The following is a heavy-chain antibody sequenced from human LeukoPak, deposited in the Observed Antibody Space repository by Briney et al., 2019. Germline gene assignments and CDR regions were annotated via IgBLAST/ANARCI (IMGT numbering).Heavy chain of an antibody. CDR1: GGSISSYY. CDR2: IYTSGST. CDR3: ARGSGTRSDNYFDY. V-gene: IGHV4-4*07. J-gene: IGHJ4*02. Sequence: SETLSLTCTVSGGSISSYYWSWIRQPAGKGLEWIGRIYTSGSTNYNPSLKSRVTMSVGTSKNQFSLKLSSVTAADTAVYYCARGSGTRSDNYFDYWGQGTLVTVSS. D-gene: IGHD1-1*01.